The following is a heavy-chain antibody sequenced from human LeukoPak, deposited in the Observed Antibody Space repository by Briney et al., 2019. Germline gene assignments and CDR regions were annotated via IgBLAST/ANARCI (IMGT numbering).Heavy chain of an antibody. CDR2: ISSSGSTI. J-gene: IGHJ4*02. Sequence: PGGSLRLSCAASGFTFGSYEMNWVRQAPGKGLEWVSYISSSGSTIYYADSVKGRFTISRDNAKNSLYLQMNSLRAEDTAVYYCARAREVGATLFDYWGQGTLVTVSS. V-gene: IGHV3-48*03. D-gene: IGHD1-26*01. CDR1: GFTFGSYE. CDR3: ARAREVGATLFDY.